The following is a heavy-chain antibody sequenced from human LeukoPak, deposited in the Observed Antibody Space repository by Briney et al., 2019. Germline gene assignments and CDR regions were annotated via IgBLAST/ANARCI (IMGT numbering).Heavy chain of an antibody. V-gene: IGHV4-59*01. CDR1: GGSISSDY. CDR2: IYYSGST. J-gene: IGHJ4*02. CDR3: AREQYYGSGTPDY. Sequence: PSETLSLTCAVSGGSISSDYWSWIRQPPGKGLEWIGYIYYSGSTNYNPSLKSRVTISVDTSKNQFSLKLSPVTAADTAVYYCAREQYYGSGTPDYWGQGTLVTVSS. D-gene: IGHD3-10*01.